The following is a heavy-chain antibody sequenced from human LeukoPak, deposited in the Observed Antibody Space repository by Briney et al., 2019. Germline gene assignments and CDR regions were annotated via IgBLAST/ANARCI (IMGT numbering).Heavy chain of an antibody. V-gene: IGHV1-69*01. Sequence: ASVKVSCKASGGTFSSYAISWVRQAPGQGLEWMGGIIPIFGTANYAQKFQGRVTITADESTSTAYMELSSLRSEDTAVYYCARGGHSYGWFDYWGQGTLVTVSS. J-gene: IGHJ4*02. CDR1: GGTFSSYA. CDR3: ARGGHSYGWFDY. D-gene: IGHD5-18*01. CDR2: IIPIFGTA.